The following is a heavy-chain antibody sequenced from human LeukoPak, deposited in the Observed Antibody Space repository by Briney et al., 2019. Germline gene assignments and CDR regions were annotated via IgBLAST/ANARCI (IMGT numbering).Heavy chain of an antibody. CDR1: GGTFSSFP. CDR2: IIPLFGTT. J-gene: IGHJ5*02. D-gene: IGHD3-22*01. Sequence: SVKVSCKASGGTFSSFPISWVRQAPGQGLEWVGGIIPLFGTTNYAQKFQGRVTITTDEPTSTAYMELSSLRSEDTAVYYCARDRTQDQYYYDSSGYLPWGQGTLVTVSS. CDR3: ARDRTQDQYYYDSSGYLP. V-gene: IGHV1-69*05.